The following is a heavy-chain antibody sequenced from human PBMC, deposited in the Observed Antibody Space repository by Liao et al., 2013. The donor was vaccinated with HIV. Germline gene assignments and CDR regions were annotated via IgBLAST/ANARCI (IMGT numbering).Heavy chain of an antibody. CDR2: IYYSGIT. CDR3: ASSGGSYLDWRLTVTHDAFDI. J-gene: IGHJ3*02. D-gene: IGHD1-26*01. Sequence: QLQLQESGPGLVKPSETLSLTCTVSGGSISSSSYYWGWIRQPPGKGLEWIGSIYYSGITYYNPSLRGRVTISLDTSKNQFSLKLNSVTAADTAVYYAASSGGSYLDWRLTVTHDAFDIWGQGTMVTVSS. CDR1: GGSISSSSYY. V-gene: IGHV4-39*07.